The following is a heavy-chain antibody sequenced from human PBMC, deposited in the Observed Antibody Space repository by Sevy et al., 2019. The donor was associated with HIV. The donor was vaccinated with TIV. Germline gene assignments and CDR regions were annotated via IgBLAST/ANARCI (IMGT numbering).Heavy chain of an antibody. Sequence: GESLKISCVVSGFSFSNYWMTWVRQAPGKGLVWVANIKPDGSVKSYVDSVKGRFTISRDNAKNSLSLQMNSLSAEDTAVYYCARDTNYFYVDVWGKGTTVTVSS. D-gene: IGHD1-1*01. CDR2: IKPDGSVK. J-gene: IGHJ6*03. CDR3: ARDTNYFYVDV. CDR1: GFSFSNYW. V-gene: IGHV3-7*01.